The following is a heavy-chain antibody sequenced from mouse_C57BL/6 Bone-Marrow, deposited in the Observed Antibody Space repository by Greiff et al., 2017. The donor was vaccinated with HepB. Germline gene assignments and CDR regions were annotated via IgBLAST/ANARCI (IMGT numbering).Heavy chain of an antibody. Sequence: VKVVESGPGLVAPSPSLSITCTVSGFSLTSYGVDWVRQSPGKGLEWLGVIWGVGSTNYNSALKSRLSISKDNSKSQVFLKMNSLQTDDTAMYYWSYGSRGYWYFDVWGTGTTVTVSS. CDR3: SYGSRGYWYFDV. CDR1: GFSLTSYG. V-gene: IGHV2-6*01. J-gene: IGHJ1*03. CDR2: IWGVGST. D-gene: IGHD1-1*01.